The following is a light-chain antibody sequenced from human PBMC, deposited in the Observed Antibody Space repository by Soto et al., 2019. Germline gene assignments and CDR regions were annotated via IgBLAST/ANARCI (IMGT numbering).Light chain of an antibody. CDR3: QHFRSFPIT. J-gene: IGKJ5*01. Sequence: GDRVVITCRASQSITTWLAWYQQKPGKAPERLIYAASTLQNGVPSRFSGSGSGTDFTLTISSLQPEDFATYYCQHFRSFPITFGQGTRLEIK. CDR2: AAS. V-gene: IGKV1-12*01. CDR1: QSITTW.